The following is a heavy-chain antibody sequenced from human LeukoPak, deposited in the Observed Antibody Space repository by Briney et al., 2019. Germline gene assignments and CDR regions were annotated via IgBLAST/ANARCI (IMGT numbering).Heavy chain of an antibody. J-gene: IGHJ6*03. CDR1: GFSFSSYE. Sequence: GGSLRLSCAASGFSFSSYEMNWVRQAPGRGLEWVSYISSGGGTINYADSVKGRFTISGDNAKNSLYLQMNSLRAEDTAVYYCARDGKVTTSYYYYYYYMDVWGKGTTVTVSS. D-gene: IGHD4-11*01. V-gene: IGHV3-48*03. CDR2: ISSGGGTI. CDR3: ARDGKVTTSYYYYYYYMDV.